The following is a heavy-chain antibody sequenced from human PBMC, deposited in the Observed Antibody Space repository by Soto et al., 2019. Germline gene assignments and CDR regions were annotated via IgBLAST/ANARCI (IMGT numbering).Heavy chain of an antibody. CDR3: ESGIAVAGYWAFDI. CDR1: GGSISSSSYY. D-gene: IGHD6-19*01. V-gene: IGHV4-39*01. J-gene: IGHJ3*02. Sequence: SETLALTCNVSGGSISSSSYYWGWIRQPPGKGLEWIGSIYYSGSTYYNPSLKSRVTISVDTSKNQFSLKLSSVTAADTAVYYCESGIAVAGYWAFDIWGQGTMVT. CDR2: IYYSGST.